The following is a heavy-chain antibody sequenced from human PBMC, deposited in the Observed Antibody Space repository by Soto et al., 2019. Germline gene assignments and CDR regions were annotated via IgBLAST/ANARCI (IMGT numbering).Heavy chain of an antibody. CDR1: GLTVRSNY. CDR3: ARGGGPDAFDI. V-gene: IGHV3-53*01. D-gene: IGHD3-16*01. CDR2: IYPGGDT. J-gene: IGHJ3*02. Sequence: PGGSVRLSCAASGLTVRSNYMTWVRQAPGKGLEWVSVIYPGGDTFYADSVKGRFTISRDNSKNTLYLQMNSLRAEDTALYYCARGGGPDAFDIWGQGTMVTVSS.